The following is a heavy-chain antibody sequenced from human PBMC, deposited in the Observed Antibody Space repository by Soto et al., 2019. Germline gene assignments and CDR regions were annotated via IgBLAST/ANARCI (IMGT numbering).Heavy chain of an antibody. CDR3: ARGIWVATSASYYFDN. J-gene: IGHJ4*02. V-gene: IGHV1-8*01. CDR2: MNPNSGNT. D-gene: IGHD5-12*01. CDR1: GYTFTSYD. Sequence: ASVKVSCKASGYTFTSYDINWVRQATGEGLEWMGWMNPNSGNTGYAQKFQGRVTMTRNTSISTAYMELRSLRSEDTAVYYCARGIWVATSASYYFDNWGQGTQVTVSS.